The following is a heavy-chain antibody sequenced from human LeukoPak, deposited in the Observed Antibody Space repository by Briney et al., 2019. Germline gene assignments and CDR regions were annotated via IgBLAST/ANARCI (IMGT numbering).Heavy chain of an antibody. V-gene: IGHV1-18*04. CDR1: GCTFTDYY. CDR3: ARDYVEGRYSNWFDP. J-gene: IGHJ5*02. D-gene: IGHD1-1*01. Sequence: GASVRVSCKTSGCTFTDYYMNWVRQAPGQGLEWMGWISAYNGNTNYAQKLQGRVTMTTDTSTSTAYMELRSLRSDDTAVYYCARDYVEGRYSNWFDPWGQGTLVTVSS. CDR2: ISAYNGNT.